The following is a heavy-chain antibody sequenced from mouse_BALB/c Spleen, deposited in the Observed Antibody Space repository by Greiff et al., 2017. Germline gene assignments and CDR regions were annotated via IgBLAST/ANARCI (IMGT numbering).Heavy chain of an antibody. CDR2: IYPSDSYT. V-gene: IGHV1-69*02. J-gene: IGHJ4*01. Sequence: VQLQQPGAELVRPGASVKLSCKASGYTFTSYWINWVKQRPGQGLEWIGNIYPSDSYTNYNQKFKDKATLTVDKSSSTAYMQLSSPTSEDSAVYYWTRGGKYDGGGMIMDYWGQGTSVTVSS. CDR1: GYTFTSYW. CDR3: TRGGKYDGGGMIMDY. D-gene: IGHD2-3*01.